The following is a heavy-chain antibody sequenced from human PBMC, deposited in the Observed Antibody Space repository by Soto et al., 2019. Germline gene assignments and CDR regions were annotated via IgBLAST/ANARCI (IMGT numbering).Heavy chain of an antibody. CDR2: IIPMFPTT. V-gene: IGHV1-69*06. CDR1: GDTFGRNA. J-gene: IGHJ4*02. D-gene: IGHD2-15*01. CDR3: TRDGASAADDC. Sequence: QVQLVQSGAEVKRPGSSVKVSCKASGDTFGRNAIHWVRQAPGQGLEWMGGIIPMFPTTNYAQKFKGRLNIQAGKATGIAYMDMTSLGFEDTAVYHCTRDGASAADDCWGQPELGTVSS.